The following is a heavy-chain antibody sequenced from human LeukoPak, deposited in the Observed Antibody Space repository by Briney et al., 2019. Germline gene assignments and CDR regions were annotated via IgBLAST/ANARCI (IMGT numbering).Heavy chain of an antibody. J-gene: IGHJ4*02. Sequence: DPGGSLRLSCAASGLSFINSNMNWVRQAPGKGLEWVSSITSGDTYIYYADSVKGRFTISRDNAKNLLYLQMNSLRAEDTAVFYCAKVAKYYYGSETYYFFEHWGQGTPVTASS. D-gene: IGHD3-10*01. CDR2: ITSGDTYI. CDR1: GLSFINSN. V-gene: IGHV3-21*06. CDR3: AKVAKYYYGSETYYFFEH.